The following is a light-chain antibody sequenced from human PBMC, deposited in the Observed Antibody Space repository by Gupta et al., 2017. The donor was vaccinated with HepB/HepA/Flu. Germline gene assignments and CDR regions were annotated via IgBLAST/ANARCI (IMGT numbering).Light chain of an antibody. CDR3: QTWGTAIL. CDR1: SGHSSYS. V-gene: IGLV4-69*01. Sequence: QVVLTQSPSASASLGASVRLTCTLSSGHSSYSIAWHQQQPQKGPRYLMRLNSDGSFNKGDAIPDRFSGSSSGAERYLTISSRQSEDEDDYYCQTWGTAILFGGGTKLTVL. CDR2: LNSDGSF. J-gene: IGLJ2*01.